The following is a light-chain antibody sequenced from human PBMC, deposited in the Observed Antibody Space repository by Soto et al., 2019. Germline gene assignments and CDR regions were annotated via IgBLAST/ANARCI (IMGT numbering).Light chain of an antibody. CDR3: QQYNNWPRT. CDR2: GAS. Sequence: DVVITQSPLSLPVTLGQPASISCSSNQSLVHSDGIAYFSWFQQRPGRSPRRLIYGASIRPTGIPARFSGSGSGTDFTLTISSLQSEDLAIYYCQQYNNWPRTFGQGTKVDIK. V-gene: IGKV2-30*02. J-gene: IGKJ1*01. CDR1: QSLVHSDGIAY.